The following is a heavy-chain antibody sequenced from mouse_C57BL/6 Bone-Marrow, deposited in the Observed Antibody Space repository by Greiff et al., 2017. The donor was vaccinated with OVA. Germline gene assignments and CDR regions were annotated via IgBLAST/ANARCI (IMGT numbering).Heavy chain of an antibody. D-gene: IGHD1-1*01. Sequence: EVKLEESGGDLVKPGGSLKLSCAASGFTFSSYGMSWVRQTPDKRLEWVATISSGGSYTYYPDSVKGRFTISRDNAKNTLYLQMSSLKSEDTAMYYCARHPYYYGSSPFDYWGQGTTLTVSS. V-gene: IGHV5-6*02. CDR3: ARHPYYYGSSPFDY. CDR1: GFTFSSYG. J-gene: IGHJ2*01. CDR2: ISSGGSYT.